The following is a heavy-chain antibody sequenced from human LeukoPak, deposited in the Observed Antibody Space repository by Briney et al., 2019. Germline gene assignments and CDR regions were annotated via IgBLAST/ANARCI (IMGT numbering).Heavy chain of an antibody. CDR2: INHSGST. CDR1: GGSFSGYY. Sequence: SETLSLTCAVYGGSFSGYYWSWIRQPPGKGLEWIEEINHSGSTNYNPSLKSRFTISVDTSKNQFSLKLSSVTAADTAVYYCARGRRSPVHCSGGSCYSGFDYWGQGTLVTVSS. J-gene: IGHJ4*02. V-gene: IGHV4-34*01. D-gene: IGHD2-15*01. CDR3: ARGRRSPVHCSGGSCYSGFDY.